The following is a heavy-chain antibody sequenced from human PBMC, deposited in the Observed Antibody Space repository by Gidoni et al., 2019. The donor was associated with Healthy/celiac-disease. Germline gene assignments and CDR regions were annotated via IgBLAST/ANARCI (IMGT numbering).Heavy chain of an antibody. CDR3: ASPRINQRRGYSGYKGRGPYYYYYGMDV. Sequence: QVQLQESGPGLVKPSETLSLTCTVSGGSVSSGSYYWSWIRQPPGKGLEWIGYIYYSGSTNYNPSLKSRVTISVDTSKNQFSLKLSSVTAADTAVYYCASPRINQRRGYSGYKGRGPYYYYYGMDVWGQGTTVTVSS. CDR2: IYYSGST. V-gene: IGHV4-61*01. CDR1: GGSVSSGSYY. J-gene: IGHJ6*02. D-gene: IGHD5-12*01.